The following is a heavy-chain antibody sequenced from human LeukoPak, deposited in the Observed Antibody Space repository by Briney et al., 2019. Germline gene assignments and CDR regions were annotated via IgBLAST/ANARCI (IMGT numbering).Heavy chain of an antibody. CDR3: GSDRVFYGLDV. CDR1: GFTFSSYW. V-gene: IGHV3-74*01. Sequence: GGSLRLSRAASGFTFSSYWMHWVRQAPGEGLVWVSRIKSDGRAPSYAVSVKGQFTISRDNARNTLYLQMTSLRPENTAIYYGGSDRVFYGLDVGGEGTTVTVPS. CDR2: IKSDGRAP. J-gene: IGHJ6*01.